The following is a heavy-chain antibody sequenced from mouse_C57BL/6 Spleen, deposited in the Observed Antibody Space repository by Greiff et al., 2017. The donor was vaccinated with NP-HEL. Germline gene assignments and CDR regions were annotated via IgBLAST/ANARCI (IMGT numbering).Heavy chain of an antibody. CDR1: GWTFTSYW. CDR2: IHPSDSDT. J-gene: IGHJ2*01. V-gene: IGHV1-74*01. CDR3: AICEARNYFDY. Sequence: QVQLQQPGAELVKEGAAEQVSWRGAGWTFTSYWMHWVKQRPGQGLEWIGRIHPSDSDTNYNQKFKGKATLTVDKSSSTAYMQLSSLTSEDSAVYYCAICEARNYFDYWGQGTTLTVSS.